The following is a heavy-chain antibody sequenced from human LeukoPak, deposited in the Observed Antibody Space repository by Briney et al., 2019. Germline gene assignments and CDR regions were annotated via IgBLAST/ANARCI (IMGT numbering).Heavy chain of an antibody. V-gene: IGHV1-18*01. J-gene: IGHJ4*02. D-gene: IGHD3-22*01. Sequence: GASVKVSCKASGYTFTSYGISWVRQAPGQGLEWMRWISAYNGNTNYAQKLQGRVTMTTDTSTSTAYMELRSLRSDDTAVYYCARDRYYDSSYYFDYWGQGTLVTVSS. CDR1: GYTFTSYG. CDR3: ARDRYYDSSYYFDY. CDR2: ISAYNGNT.